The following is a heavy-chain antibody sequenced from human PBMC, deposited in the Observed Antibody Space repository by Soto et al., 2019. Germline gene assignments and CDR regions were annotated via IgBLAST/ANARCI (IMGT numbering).Heavy chain of an antibody. CDR1: GFTFSNYA. CDR3: AKDPCWEILFSLDY. J-gene: IGHJ4*02. D-gene: IGHD1-26*01. Sequence: PGGSLRLSFAASGFTFSNYAMSWVRQAPGKGLEWVSTISGPGGVTYYADSVKGRFTISRDNSKNTLYLQMNSLRAEDTAVYYCAKDPCWEILFSLDYWGQGTLVTVSS. CDR2: ISGPGGVT. V-gene: IGHV3-23*01.